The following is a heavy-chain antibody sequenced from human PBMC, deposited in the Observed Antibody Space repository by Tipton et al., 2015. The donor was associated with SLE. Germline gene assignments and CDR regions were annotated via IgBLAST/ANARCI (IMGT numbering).Heavy chain of an antibody. J-gene: IGHJ6*03. CDR1: GFTFSDYY. CDR2: TRNKANSYTT. V-gene: IGHV3-72*01. CDR3: ARGAPLYYYCSFMDV. Sequence: SLRLSCAASGFTFSDYYIYWVRQAPGKGLEWVGRTRNKANSYTTEYAATVKGRFTISRDDSKNSLYLQMNSLKTEDPAVYYCARGAPLYYYCSFMDVWGKRSTVTVSS.